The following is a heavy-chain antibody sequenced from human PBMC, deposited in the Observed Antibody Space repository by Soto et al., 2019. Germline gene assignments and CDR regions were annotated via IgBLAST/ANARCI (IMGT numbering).Heavy chain of an antibody. Sequence: QITLTESGPTLVKPAQTLTLTCTFSGFSLTSPGEAVAWIRQSPGKALDWLALIYWDDDKRYSPSLRNRLSTTMDTSNTQAFLTLTNVIPVDTGTYFYAASVDKVIQNAFDFWGQGTKVNVSS. D-gene: IGHD6-19*01. J-gene: IGHJ3*01. V-gene: IGHV2-5*02. CDR2: IYWDDDK. CDR3: AASVDKVIQNAFDF. CDR1: GFSLTSPGEA.